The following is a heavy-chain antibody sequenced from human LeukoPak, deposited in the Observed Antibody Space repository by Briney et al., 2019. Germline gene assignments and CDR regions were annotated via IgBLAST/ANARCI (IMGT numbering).Heavy chain of an antibody. CDR2: ISYDGSNK. D-gene: IGHD3-9*01. V-gene: IGHV3-30*18. J-gene: IGHJ4*02. CDR3: VKAALRYFDWSPDY. CDR1: GFTFSSYG. Sequence: GGSLRLSCAASGFTFSSYGIHWVRQAPGKGLEWVAVISYDGSNKYYADSVKGRFTISRDNSKNTLYLQMNSLRAEDTAVYYCVKAALRYFDWSPDYWGQGTLVTVSS.